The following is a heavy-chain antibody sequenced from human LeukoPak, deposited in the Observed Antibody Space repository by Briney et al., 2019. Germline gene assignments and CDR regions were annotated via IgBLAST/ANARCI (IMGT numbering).Heavy chain of an antibody. Sequence: ASVKVSCKASGYTFTSYYMHWVRQAPGQGLEWMGIINPSGGSTSYAQKFQGRVTMTRDTSTSTVYVELSSLRSEDTAVYYCARDPSVAAAGNKEFDYWGQGTLVTVSS. V-gene: IGHV1-46*01. CDR2: INPSGGST. CDR1: GYTFTSYY. CDR3: ARDPSVAAAGNKEFDY. D-gene: IGHD6-13*01. J-gene: IGHJ4*02.